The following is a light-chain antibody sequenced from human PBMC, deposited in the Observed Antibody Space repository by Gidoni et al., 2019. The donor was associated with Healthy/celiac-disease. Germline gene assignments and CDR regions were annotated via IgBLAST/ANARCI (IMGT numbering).Light chain of an antibody. J-gene: IGKJ2*01. Sequence: EIVLTQSPGTLSLSPGESATLSCRASQSVSSSYLAWYQQKPGQAPRRLIYGASSRATGIPDRFSGSGSGTDFTLTISRLEPEDFAVYYCQQYGSSPYTFGQXTKLEIK. CDR2: GAS. V-gene: IGKV3-20*01. CDR3: QQYGSSPYT. CDR1: QSVSSSY.